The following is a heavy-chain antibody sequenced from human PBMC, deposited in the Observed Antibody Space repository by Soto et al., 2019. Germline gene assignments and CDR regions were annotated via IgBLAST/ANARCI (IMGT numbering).Heavy chain of an antibody. CDR2: IYDSGSS. D-gene: IGHD5-12*01. V-gene: IGHV4-30-4*01. Sequence: PXETLALTGTVSGASISSGDYFWRWIRQSPGKGLEWIGYIYDSGSSYYNPSLKSRVTMSVDTSKNQFSLKLRSVTAADTAVYYCAREKGYISGPKNFDYWGQGTLVTVSS. CDR1: GASISSGDYF. J-gene: IGHJ4*02. CDR3: AREKGYISGPKNFDY.